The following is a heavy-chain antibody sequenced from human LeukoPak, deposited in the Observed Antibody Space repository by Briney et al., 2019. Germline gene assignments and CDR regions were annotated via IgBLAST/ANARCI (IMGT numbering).Heavy chain of an antibody. D-gene: IGHD3-10*01. CDR3: AKDPMIRGLTYDY. CDR2: ISTDGSST. J-gene: IGHJ4*02. CDR1: GFTFSRYW. V-gene: IGHV3-74*01. Sequence: PGGSLRLSCAASGFTFSRYWMHWLRQAPGKGLVWVSRISTDGSSTSYADSVKGRFTISRDNSKNTLYLQMHSLRAEDTAVYYCAKDPMIRGLTYDYWGQGTLVTVSS.